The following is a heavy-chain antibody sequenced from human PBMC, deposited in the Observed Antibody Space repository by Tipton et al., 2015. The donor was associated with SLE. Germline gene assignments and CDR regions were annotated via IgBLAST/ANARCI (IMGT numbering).Heavy chain of an antibody. CDR3: ARERSSTPYYYYYMDG. J-gene: IGHJ6*03. CDR2: IYYSGST. Sequence: TLSLTCTVSGGSISSYYWSWIRQPPGKGLEWIGYIYYSGSTNYNPSLKSRVTISVDTSKNQFSLKQSSVTAADTAVYYCARERSSTPYYYYYMDGWCKGTWGTDCS. D-gene: IGHD2-2*01. V-gene: IGHV4-59*01. CDR1: GGSISSYY.